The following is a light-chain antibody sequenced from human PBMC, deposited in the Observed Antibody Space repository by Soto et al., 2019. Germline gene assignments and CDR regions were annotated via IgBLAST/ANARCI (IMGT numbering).Light chain of an antibody. CDR1: SGSIASNY. CDR2: EDN. V-gene: IGLV6-57*01. CDR3: QSYDSSINWV. J-gene: IGLJ3*02. Sequence: NFMLTQPHSMSESPGKTVTISCTRSSGSIASNYVQWYQQRPGSSPTTVIQEDNQRPSGVPDRFSGSIDSSSNSASLTISGLKTEDEADYYCQSYDSSINWVFGGGTKLTVL.